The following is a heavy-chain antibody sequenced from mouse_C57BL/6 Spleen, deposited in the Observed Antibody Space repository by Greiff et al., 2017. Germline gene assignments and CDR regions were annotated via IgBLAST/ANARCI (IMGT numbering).Heavy chain of an antibody. CDR3: ARSGYYGSKTFYAMDY. V-gene: IGHV3-8*01. D-gene: IGHD1-1*01. CDR1: GYSITSDY. CDR2: ISYSGST. Sequence: VQLKESGPGLAKPSQTLSLTCSVTGYSITSDYWNWIRKFPGNKLEYMGYISYSGSTYYNPSLKSRISITRDTSKNQYYLQLNSVTTEDTATYYCARSGYYGSKTFYAMDYWGQGTSVTVSS. J-gene: IGHJ4*01.